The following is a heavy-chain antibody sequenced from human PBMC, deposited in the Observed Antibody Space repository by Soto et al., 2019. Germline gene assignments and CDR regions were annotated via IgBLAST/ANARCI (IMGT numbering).Heavy chain of an antibody. V-gene: IGHV4-4*07. CDR3: PRFLGAFGDQ. CDR2: VSARGGT. CDR1: GGSINSYY. D-gene: IGHD3-16*01. J-gene: IGHJ5*02. Sequence: QVQLQESGPGLVKPSETLSLTCTVSGGSINSYYWTWIRQSAGKGLEWIGRVSARGGTIYNPSLQPVVPLPLDTPQNQFSFSLGSVPAADGAVFSWPRFLGAFGDQWGQGPLVTVPS.